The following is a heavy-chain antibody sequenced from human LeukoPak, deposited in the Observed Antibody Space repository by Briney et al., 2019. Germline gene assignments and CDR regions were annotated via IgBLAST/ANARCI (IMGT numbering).Heavy chain of an antibody. CDR3: ARDAPITIQQNYYYYYGMDV. V-gene: IGHV3-48*03. J-gene: IGHJ6*02. D-gene: IGHD3-3*01. CDR1: GFTFSSYE. CDR2: IGSSGSTI. Sequence: PGGSLRLSCAASGFTFSSYEMNWVRQAPGKGLEWVSYIGSSGSTIYYADSVKGRFTISRDNAKNSLYLQMNSLRAEDTAVYYRARDAPITIQQNYYYYYGMDVWGQGTTVTVSS.